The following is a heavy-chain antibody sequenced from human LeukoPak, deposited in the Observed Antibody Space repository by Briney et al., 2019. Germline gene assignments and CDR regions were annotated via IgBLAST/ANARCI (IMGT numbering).Heavy chain of an antibody. CDR1: GGSFSGYY. CDR3: ARLRPYCSSTSCYSRNWFDP. J-gene: IGHJ5*02. CDR2: INHSGST. D-gene: IGHD2-2*02. Sequence: SETLCLTCAVYGGSFSGYYWSWIRQPPGKGLEWIGEINHSGSTNYNPSLKSRVTISVDTSKNQFSLKLSSVTAADTAVYYCARLRPYCSSTSCYSRNWFDPWGQGTLVTVSS. V-gene: IGHV4-34*01.